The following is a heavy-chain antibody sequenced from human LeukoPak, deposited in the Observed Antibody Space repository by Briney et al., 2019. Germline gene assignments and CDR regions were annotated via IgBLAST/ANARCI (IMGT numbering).Heavy chain of an antibody. Sequence: ASVKVSCKASGYTFTSYYMHWVRQAPGQRLEWMGWINAGNGNTKYSQKFQGRVTITRDTSASTAYMELSSLRSEDTAVYYCARGFELWGTFDYWGQGTLVTVSS. CDR2: INAGNGNT. CDR3: ARGFELWGTFDY. J-gene: IGHJ4*02. CDR1: GYTFTSYY. V-gene: IGHV1-3*01. D-gene: IGHD5-18*01.